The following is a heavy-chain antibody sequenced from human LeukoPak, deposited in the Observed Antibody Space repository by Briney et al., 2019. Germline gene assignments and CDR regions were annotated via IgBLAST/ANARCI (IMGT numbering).Heavy chain of an antibody. CDR1: GGSIGSYD. V-gene: IGHV4-59*12. D-gene: IGHD4-23*01. CDR2: IYFSGST. CDR3: ARGYGDNSGAFDI. J-gene: IGHJ3*02. Sequence: PSETLSLTCTVSGGSIGSYDWSWIRQPPGKGLEWIGDIYFSGSTNYNPSLKSRVTISLDRSKNQFSLKLSSVTAADTAVYFCARGYGDNSGAFDIWGQGTLVTVSS.